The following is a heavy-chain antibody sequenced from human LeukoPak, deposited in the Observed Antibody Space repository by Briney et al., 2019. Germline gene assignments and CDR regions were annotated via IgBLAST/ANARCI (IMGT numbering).Heavy chain of an antibody. V-gene: IGHV4-59*08. CDR1: GGSISSYY. Sequence: SETLSLTCTVSGGSISSYYWSWIRQPPGKGLEWIGYIYYSGSTNYNPSLKSRVTISVDTSKNQFSLKLSSVTAADTAVYYCARTFTIGNYYYGMDVWGQGTTVTVSS. CDR2: IYYSGST. D-gene: IGHD2/OR15-2a*01. J-gene: IGHJ6*02. CDR3: ARTFTIGNYYYGMDV.